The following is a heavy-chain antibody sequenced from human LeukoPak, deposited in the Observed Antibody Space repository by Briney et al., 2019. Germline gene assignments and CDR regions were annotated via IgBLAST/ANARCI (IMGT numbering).Heavy chain of an antibody. J-gene: IGHJ5*02. CDR2: ISASGGST. CDR3: AKDPGRFDP. V-gene: IGHV3-23*01. CDR1: GFTFSSSA. Sequence: GGSLRLSCAASGFTFSSSAMSWVRQVPGKGLEWVSGISASGGSTSYADSVRGRFTISRDNSKNTLYLQMNSLRAEDTAVYYCAKDPGRFDPWGQGTLVTVSS.